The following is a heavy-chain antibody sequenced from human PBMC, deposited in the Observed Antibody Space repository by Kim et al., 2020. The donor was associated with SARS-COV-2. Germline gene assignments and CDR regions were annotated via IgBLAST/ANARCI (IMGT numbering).Heavy chain of an antibody. CDR1: GGSFSGYY. D-gene: IGHD2-15*01. Sequence: SETLSLTCAVYGGSFSGYYWSWIRQPPGKGLEWIGEINHSGSTNYNPSRKSRVTISVDTTKNQFSLELSSVTAADTAVYYCATVGRPYCSAGSFSFNYWGVATLITVSS. J-gene: IGHJ4*02. CDR3: ATVGRPYCSAGSFSFNY. V-gene: IGHV4-34*01. CDR2: INHSGST.